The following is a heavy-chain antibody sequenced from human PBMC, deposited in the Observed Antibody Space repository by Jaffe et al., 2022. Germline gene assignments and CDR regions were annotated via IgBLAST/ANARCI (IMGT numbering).Heavy chain of an antibody. V-gene: IGHV4-39*01. CDR1: GGSISSSSYY. J-gene: IGHJ4*02. D-gene: IGHD2-15*01. Sequence: QLQLQESGPGLVKPSETLSLTCTVSGGSISSSSYYWGWIRQPPGKGLEWIGSIYYSGSTYYNPSLKSRVTISVDTSKNQFSLKLSSVTAADTAVYYCARHGALGRWRYCSGGSCYSVQSAVGGNYYFDYWGQGTLVTVSS. CDR3: ARHGALGRWRYCSGGSCYSVQSAVGGNYYFDY. CDR2: IYYSGST.